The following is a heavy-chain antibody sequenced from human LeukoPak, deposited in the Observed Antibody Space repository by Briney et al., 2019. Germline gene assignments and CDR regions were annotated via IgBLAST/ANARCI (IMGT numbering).Heavy chain of an antibody. Sequence: SETLSLTCTVSGGSISSSSYYWGWIRQPPGKGLEWIGSIYYSGSTYYNPSLKSRVTISVDTSKNQFSLKLSSVTAADTAVYYCARDRVTIPFDPWGQGTLVTVSS. CDR2: IYYSGST. J-gene: IGHJ5*02. CDR3: ARDRVTIPFDP. CDR1: GGSISSSSYY. V-gene: IGHV4-39*07. D-gene: IGHD3-10*01.